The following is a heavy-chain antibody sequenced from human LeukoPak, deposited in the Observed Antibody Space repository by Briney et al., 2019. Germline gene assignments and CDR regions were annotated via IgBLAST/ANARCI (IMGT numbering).Heavy chain of an antibody. D-gene: IGHD2-2*01. Sequence: KPSETLSLTCAVYGGSFSGYYWSWIRQPPGKGLEWIGEINHSGSTNYNPSLKSRVTISVDTSKNQFSLKLSSVTAADTAVYYCARGGPSLVYWGQGTLVTVSS. J-gene: IGHJ4*02. CDR3: ARGGPSLVY. CDR1: GGSFSGYY. CDR2: INHSGST. V-gene: IGHV4-34*01.